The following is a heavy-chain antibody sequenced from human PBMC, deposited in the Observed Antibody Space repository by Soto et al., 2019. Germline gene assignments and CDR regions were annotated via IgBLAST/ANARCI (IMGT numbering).Heavy chain of an antibody. CDR1: GFTFSSNW. J-gene: IGHJ5*02. V-gene: IGHV3-7*01. D-gene: IGHD6-6*01. CDR3: ARSIAARLNWFDP. CDR2: IKQDGSEK. Sequence: PGGCLRLSCAASGFTFSSNWMSWVRQAPGKGLEWVANIKQDGSEKYYVDSVKGRFTIARDNAKNSLYLQMNSLRAEDTAVYYCARSIAARLNWFDPWGQGTLVTVSS.